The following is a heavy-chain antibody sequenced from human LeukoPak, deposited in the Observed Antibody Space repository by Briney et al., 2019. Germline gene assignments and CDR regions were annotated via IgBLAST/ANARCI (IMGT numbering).Heavy chain of an antibody. CDR2: IYYSGST. Sequence: SETLSLTCTVSGGSISSSSYYWGWIRQPPGKGLEWIGSIYYSGSTYYNPSLKSRVTISVDTSKNQFSLKLSSVPAADTAVYYCARGLAVAGTWDYWGQGTLVTVSS. J-gene: IGHJ4*02. D-gene: IGHD6-19*01. CDR3: ARGLAVAGTWDY. V-gene: IGHV4-39*07. CDR1: GGSISSSSYY.